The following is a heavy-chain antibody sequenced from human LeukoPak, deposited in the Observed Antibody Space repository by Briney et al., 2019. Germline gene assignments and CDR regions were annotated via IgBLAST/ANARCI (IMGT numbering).Heavy chain of an antibody. Sequence: ASVKVSCKASGYTFTGYYMHWVRQAPGQGLGWMGWINPNSGGTNYAQKFQGRVTMTRDTSISTAYMELSRLRSDDTAVYYCASGVVVVAATWSSYYYGMDVWGQGTTVTVSS. CDR3: ASGVVVVAATWSSYYYGMDV. V-gene: IGHV1-2*02. CDR1: GYTFTGYY. D-gene: IGHD2-15*01. CDR2: INPNSGGT. J-gene: IGHJ6*02.